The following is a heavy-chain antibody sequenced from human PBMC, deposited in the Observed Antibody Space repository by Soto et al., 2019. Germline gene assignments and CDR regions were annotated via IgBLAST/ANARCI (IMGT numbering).Heavy chain of an antibody. Sequence: SETLSLTCTVYGGSFSGYYWSWIRQPPGKGLEWIGEVRYSGSTNYNPSLKSRVTISVDTSKNQFSLKLNSVTAADTAVYYCARDLWGYCGTDCYPLDVWGQGTTVTVSS. CDR3: ARDLWGYCGTDCYPLDV. CDR2: VRYSGST. J-gene: IGHJ6*02. V-gene: IGHV4-34*01. CDR1: GGSFSGYY. D-gene: IGHD2-21*02.